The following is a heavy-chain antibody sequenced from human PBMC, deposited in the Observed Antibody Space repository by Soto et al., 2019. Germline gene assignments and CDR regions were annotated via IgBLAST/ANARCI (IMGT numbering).Heavy chain of an antibody. CDR3: AKDQRITMVRGVEYYFDY. Sequence: GGSLRLSCAASGFTFSSYAMSWVRQAPGKGLEWVSAISGSGGSTYYADSVKGRFTISRDNSKNTLYLQMNSLRAEDTAVYYCAKDQRITMVRGVEYYFDYWGQGTLVTVSS. V-gene: IGHV3-23*01. D-gene: IGHD3-10*01. CDR1: GFTFSSYA. CDR2: ISGSGGST. J-gene: IGHJ4*02.